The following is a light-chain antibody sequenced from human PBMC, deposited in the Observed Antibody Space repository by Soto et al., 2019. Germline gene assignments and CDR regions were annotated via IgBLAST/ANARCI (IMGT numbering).Light chain of an antibody. CDR3: SSYAGSNIYV. J-gene: IGLJ1*01. Sequence: QSALTQHPSASGSPGQSVTISCTGTSSDVGSYNYVSWYQHHPGKAPKVMIYEVSKRPSGVPDRFSGSKSGNTASLTVSGLQAEDEADYYCSSYAGSNIYVFGTGTKLTVL. CDR1: SSDVGSYNY. V-gene: IGLV2-8*01. CDR2: EVS.